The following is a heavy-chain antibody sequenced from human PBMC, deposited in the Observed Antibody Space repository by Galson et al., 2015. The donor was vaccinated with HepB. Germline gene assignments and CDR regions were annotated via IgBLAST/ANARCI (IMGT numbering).Heavy chain of an antibody. CDR3: ARGMDSFGSGWPWDH. CDR1: GFTFSNYA. Sequence: SLRLSCAASGFTFSNYAMHWVRQVPGKGLEWVAVISYDGSNKYYADSVEGRFTISRDNSKNTLYLQMNSLRTEDTTVYYCARGMDSFGSGWPWDHWGQGTLVTVSS. V-gene: IGHV3-30-3*01. J-gene: IGHJ4*02. CDR2: ISYDGSNK. D-gene: IGHD6-19*01.